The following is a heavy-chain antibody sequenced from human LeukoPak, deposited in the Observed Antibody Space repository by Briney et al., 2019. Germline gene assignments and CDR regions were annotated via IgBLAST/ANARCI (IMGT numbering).Heavy chain of an antibody. CDR3: ARLLSGVSADY. CDR2: INPNSGGT. Sequence: ASVKVSCKASGYTFTGYYMHWVRQAPGQALEWMGRINPNSGGTNYAQKFQGRVTMTRDTSISTAYMELSRLRSDDTAVYYRARLLSGVSADYWGQGTLVAVSS. V-gene: IGHV1-2*06. J-gene: IGHJ4*02. CDR1: GYTFTGYY. D-gene: IGHD3-3*01.